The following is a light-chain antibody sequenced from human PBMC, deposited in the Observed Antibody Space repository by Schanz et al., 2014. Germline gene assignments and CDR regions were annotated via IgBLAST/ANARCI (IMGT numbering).Light chain of an antibody. CDR2: EVS. V-gene: IGLV2-8*01. CDR3: SSYTSSSSWV. CDR1: NSDVGGYNY. Sequence: QSALTQPPSASGSPGQSVTISCTGTNSDVGGYNYVSWYQQHPGKAPKLMIYEVSKRPSGVPDRFSASKSGNTASLTVSGLQAEDEADYYCSSYTSSSSWVFGGGTKLTVL. J-gene: IGLJ3*02.